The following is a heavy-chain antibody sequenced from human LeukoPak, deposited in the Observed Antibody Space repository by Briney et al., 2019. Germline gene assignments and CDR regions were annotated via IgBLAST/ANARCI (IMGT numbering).Heavy chain of an antibody. V-gene: IGHV3-66*04. Sequence: GGSLRLSCAASGFTFDDYGMSWVRQAPGKGLEWVSVISSGGTTYYSDSVKGRFTISRDNSKNTVSLQMNSLRAEDTAVYYCARRVVGATSVDYFDYWGQGTLVTVSS. CDR1: GFTFDDYG. CDR2: ISSGGTT. J-gene: IGHJ4*02. CDR3: ARRVVGATSVDYFDY. D-gene: IGHD1-26*01.